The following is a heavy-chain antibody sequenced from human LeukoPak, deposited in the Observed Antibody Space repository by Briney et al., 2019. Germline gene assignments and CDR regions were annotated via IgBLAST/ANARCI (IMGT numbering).Heavy chain of an antibody. V-gene: IGHV4-4*02. J-gene: IGHJ4*02. CDR2: IYHSGST. D-gene: IGHD3-9*01. Sequence: PSGTLSLTCAVSGGSISTTHWWTWVRQPPGKGLEWIGEIYHSGSTNYNPSLKSPVTISVDKSKNQFSLKLSSVTAADRAVYYCARKDFDSLLYDYWGRGTLVTVSS. CDR3: ARKDFDSLLYDY. CDR1: GGSISTTHW.